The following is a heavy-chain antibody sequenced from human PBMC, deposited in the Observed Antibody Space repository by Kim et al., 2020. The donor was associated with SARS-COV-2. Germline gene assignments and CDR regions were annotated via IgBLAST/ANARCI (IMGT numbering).Heavy chain of an antibody. J-gene: IGHJ6*02. D-gene: IGHD2-15*01. CDR3: ARMVGYCSGGSCDSGWYYYYGIDV. V-gene: IGHV1-18*01. CDR2: ISAYNGNT. CDR1: GYTFTSYG. Sequence: ASVKVSCKASGYTFTSYGISWVRQAPGQGLEWMGWISAYNGNTNYAQKLQGRVTMTTDTSTSTAYMELRSLRSDDTAVYYCARMVGYCSGGSCDSGWYYYYGIDVWGQGTTVTGSS.